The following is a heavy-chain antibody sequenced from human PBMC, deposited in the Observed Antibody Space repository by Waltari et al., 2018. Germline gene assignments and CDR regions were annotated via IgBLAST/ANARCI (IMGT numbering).Heavy chain of an antibody. CDR1: GYSISSGYY. J-gene: IGHJ4*02. D-gene: IGHD3-3*01. CDR2: IYHSGST. CDR3: ARESSTIFGVVSLGLDY. Sequence: QVQLQESGPGLVKPSETLSLTCAVSGYSISSGYYWGWIRQPPGKGLEWIGSIYHSGSTYYNPSLKSRVTISVDTSKNQFSLKLSSVTAADTAVYYCARESSTIFGVVSLGLDYWGQGTLVTVSS. V-gene: IGHV4-38-2*02.